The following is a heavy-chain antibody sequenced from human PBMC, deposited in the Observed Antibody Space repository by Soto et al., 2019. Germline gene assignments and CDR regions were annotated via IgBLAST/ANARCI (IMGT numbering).Heavy chain of an antibody. CDR1: VFDFSSYG. CDR2: ASYDGSET. J-gene: IGHJ4*02. V-gene: IGHV3-30*03. Sequence: GWSLRLSCTASVFDFSSYGIHWVRQAPGRGLEWVAAASYDGSETYYADSAKGRFTVSKEISKNTAFLQMNALRHEDTAVYFCVRDSGWPILNFDSWGQGTLVTVSS. CDR3: VRDSGWPILNFDS. D-gene: IGHD3-10*01.